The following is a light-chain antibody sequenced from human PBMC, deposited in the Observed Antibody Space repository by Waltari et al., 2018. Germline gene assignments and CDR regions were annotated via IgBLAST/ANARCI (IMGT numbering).Light chain of an antibody. V-gene: IGKV1-5*03. J-gene: IGKJ1*01. CDR3: HQYNIYPWT. CDR1: QSVSTY. CDR2: EAS. Sequence: DLQMTQSPSTLSASAGDRVTISCRASQSVSTYLAWYQHRPGKAPALLIYEASNLESGVPSRFSGSGSGTEFTLTITSLQPDDFGTYFCHQYNIYPWTFGQGTKVEI.